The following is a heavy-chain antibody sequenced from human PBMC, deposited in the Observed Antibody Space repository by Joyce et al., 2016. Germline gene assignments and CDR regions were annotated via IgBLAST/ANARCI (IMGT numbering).Heavy chain of an antibody. CDR1: GGSFSGDY. D-gene: IGHD5-18*01. CDR2: VNHSGST. V-gene: IGHV4-34*02. J-gene: IGHJ5*02. Sequence: QVQLQQWGGGLLKPSETLSLTCAVYGGSFSGDYWSWIRQPPGKGLEWIGEVNHSGSTSNDESLKSRVTSSVDTSKNQLSLNLTSVTAAGTAVYFCARGLVVTGTRVRGYNYGYSSWGQGTLVTVSS. CDR3: ARGLVVTGTRVRGYNYGYSS.